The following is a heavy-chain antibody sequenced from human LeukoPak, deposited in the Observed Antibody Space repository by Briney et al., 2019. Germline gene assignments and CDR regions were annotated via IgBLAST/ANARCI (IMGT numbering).Heavy chain of an antibody. V-gene: IGHV1-8*01. Sequence: RASVNVSRKASGYTFTSYDINWVRQATGQGLEWMGWMNPNSGNTGYAQKFQGRVTMTRNTSISTAYMELSSLRSAHTAVYYCASAIFPYGWFDPWGQGTLVTVSS. D-gene: IGHD3-3*01. CDR2: MNPNSGNT. J-gene: IGHJ5*02. CDR1: GYTFTSYD. CDR3: ASAIFPYGWFDP.